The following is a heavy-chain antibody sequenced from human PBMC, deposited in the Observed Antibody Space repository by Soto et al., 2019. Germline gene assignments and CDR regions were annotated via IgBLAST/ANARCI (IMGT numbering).Heavy chain of an antibody. D-gene: IGHD3-22*01. Sequence: PGESLKISCKTSGYSFTSHWIAWVRQMPGKGLEWMGIIYPSDSDIRYRPSFQGQVTISVRGRFTISRDSAKKSVFLQMSSLRVEDTAVYYCAREPGIYDGSGNYYSESFDIWGQGTMVTVSS. CDR3: AREPGIYDGSGNYYSESFDI. V-gene: IGHV5-51*01. CDR2: IYPSDSDI. CDR1: GYSFTSHW. J-gene: IGHJ3*02.